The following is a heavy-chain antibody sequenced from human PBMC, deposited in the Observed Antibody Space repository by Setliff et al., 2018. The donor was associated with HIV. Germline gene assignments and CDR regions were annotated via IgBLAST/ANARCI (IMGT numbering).Heavy chain of an antibody. CDR1: GGSISSYY. Sequence: SETLSLTCTVSGGSISSYYWSWIRRPAGKGLEWIGRIYASGNTYYSPSFHSRVTVLVDTSKNHFSLILTSVTAADTAVYYCTRQAFGGAPRTPLDSWGQGTLVTVSS. D-gene: IGHD3-16*01. V-gene: IGHV4-4*07. CDR2: IYASGNT. CDR3: TRQAFGGAPRTPLDS. J-gene: IGHJ4*02.